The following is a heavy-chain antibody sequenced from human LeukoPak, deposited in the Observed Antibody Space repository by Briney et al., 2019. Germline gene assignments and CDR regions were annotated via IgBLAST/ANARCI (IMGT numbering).Heavy chain of an antibody. D-gene: IGHD6-13*01. CDR3: ATAPGIAAAGPTFDY. CDR1: GYTLTELS. J-gene: IGHJ4*02. V-gene: IGHV1-24*01. Sequence: ASVKVSCKVSGYTLTELSMHWVRQAPGKGLEWMGGFDPEDGETIYAQKFQGRVTMTEDTSTDTAYMELSSLRSEDTAVYYCATAPGIAAAGPTFDYWGQGTLVTVSS. CDR2: FDPEDGET.